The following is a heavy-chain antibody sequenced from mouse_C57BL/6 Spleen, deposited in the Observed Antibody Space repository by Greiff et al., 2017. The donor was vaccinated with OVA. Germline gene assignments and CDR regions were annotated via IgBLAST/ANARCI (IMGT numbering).Heavy chain of an antibody. CDR2: ISDGSSYT. Sequence: EVKLMESGGGLVKPGGSLKLSCAASGFTFSSYAMSWVRQTPEKRLEWVATISDGSSYTYYPDNVKGRFTISRDNAKNNLYLQMSPLKSEDTAMYYCARGEIYSYAMDDWGQGTSVTVSS. J-gene: IGHJ4*01. CDR3: ARGEIYSYAMDD. CDR1: GFTFSSYA. V-gene: IGHV5-4*03.